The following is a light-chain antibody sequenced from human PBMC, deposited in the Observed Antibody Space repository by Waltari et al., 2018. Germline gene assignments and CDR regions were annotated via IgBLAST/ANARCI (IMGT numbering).Light chain of an antibody. CDR3: CSYTDRSTMV. Sequence: SALTQPPSASGSPGQSVSISCPGTSSDVGAYNYVACYQQHPGKAPRLMISEVTKRPSGVPDRFSGSKSGNTASLTVSGLQTEDEADYYCCSYTDRSTMVFGAGTKLTVL. J-gene: IGLJ3*02. V-gene: IGLV2-8*01. CDR1: SSDVGAYNY. CDR2: EVT.